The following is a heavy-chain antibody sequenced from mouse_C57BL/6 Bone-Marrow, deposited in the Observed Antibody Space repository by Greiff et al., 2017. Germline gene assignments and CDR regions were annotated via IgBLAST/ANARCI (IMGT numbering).Heavy chain of an antibody. J-gene: IGHJ2*01. Sequence: QVQLQQSGAELVRPGASVTLSCKASGYTFTDYEMHWVKQTPVHGLEWIGAIDPETGGTAYNQKFKGKAILTADKSSSTAYMELRSLTSEDSAVYYCTRGSVRRYYFDYWGQGTTLTVSS. D-gene: IGHD2-14*01. CDR1: GYTFTDYE. V-gene: IGHV1-15*01. CDR3: TRGSVRRYYFDY. CDR2: IDPETGGT.